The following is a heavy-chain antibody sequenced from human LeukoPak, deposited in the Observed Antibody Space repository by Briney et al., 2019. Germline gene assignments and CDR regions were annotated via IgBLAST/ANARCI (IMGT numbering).Heavy chain of an antibody. CDR3: AKKTIVGATVDAFDI. J-gene: IGHJ3*02. V-gene: IGHV3-30*02. D-gene: IGHD1-26*01. CDR1: GFTFSNYG. CDR2: IRYDASNK. Sequence: GGSLRLSCAASGFTFSNYGMHWVRQAPGKGLDWVASIRYDASNKYYADSVKGRFTISRDNSKNTLYLRMNSLRAEDTAVYFCAKKTIVGATVDAFDIWGQGTMVTVSS.